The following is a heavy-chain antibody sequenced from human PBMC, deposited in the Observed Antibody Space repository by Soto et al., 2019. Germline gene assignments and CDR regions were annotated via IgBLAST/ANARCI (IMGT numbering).Heavy chain of an antibody. D-gene: IGHD3-10*01. CDR2: IGGSGSTT. CDR3: ARGSKDSYPGSRIFDF. CDR1: GFTFSSYA. V-gene: IGHV3-23*01. Sequence: GGSLRLSCAASGFTFSSYAMSWVRQAPGKGLECVSHIGGSGSTTYYADSVKGRFSISRDNSKNTLFLQMSSLRAEDSAVYYCARGSKDSYPGSRIFDFWGRGTLVTVSS. J-gene: IGHJ4*02.